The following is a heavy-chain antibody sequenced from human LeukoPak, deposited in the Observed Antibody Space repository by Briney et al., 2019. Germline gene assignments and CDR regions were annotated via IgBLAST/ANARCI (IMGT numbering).Heavy chain of an antibody. D-gene: IGHD3-10*01. V-gene: IGHV1-24*01. CDR3: AAKPTYGSGSYYGYFDY. CDR2: FDPEDGET. Sequence: ASVKVSCKVSGYTLTELSMHWVRQAPGKGLEGMGGFDPEDGETIYAQKFQGRVTMPEDTSTDTAYMELSSLRSEDTAVYYCAAKPTYGSGSYYGYFDYWGQGTLVTVSS. CDR1: GYTLTELS. J-gene: IGHJ4*02.